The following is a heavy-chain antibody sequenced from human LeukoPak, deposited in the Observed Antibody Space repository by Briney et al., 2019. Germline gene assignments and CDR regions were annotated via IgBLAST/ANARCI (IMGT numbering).Heavy chain of an antibody. CDR1: GFTFSNAW. CDR3: TAPEPKERYYYYYGMDV. Sequence: PGGSLRLSCAASGFTFSNAWMSWVRQAPGKGLEWVGRIKSKTDGGTTDYAAPVKGRFTISRDDSKNTLYLQMNSLKTKDTAVYYCTAPEPKERYYYYYGMDVWGQGTTVTVSS. CDR2: IKSKTDGGTT. J-gene: IGHJ6*02. V-gene: IGHV3-15*01. D-gene: IGHD1-14*01.